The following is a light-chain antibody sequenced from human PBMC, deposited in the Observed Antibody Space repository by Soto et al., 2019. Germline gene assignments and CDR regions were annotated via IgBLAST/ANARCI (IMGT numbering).Light chain of an antibody. V-gene: IGKV3-11*01. Sequence: EIVLTRSAATLSLSPGERATLSLMASQIFSSTSLAWYQQKPGQSPRLLIYGASNRATGIPARFSASGTGTDFTLTISDVQPEDFAVYYCHQRQSWPRTFGQGTKVDI. J-gene: IGKJ1*01. CDR3: HQRQSWPRT. CDR2: GAS. CDR1: QIFSSTS.